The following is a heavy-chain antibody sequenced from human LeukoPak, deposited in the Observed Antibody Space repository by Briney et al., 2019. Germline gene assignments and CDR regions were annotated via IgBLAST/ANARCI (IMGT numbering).Heavy chain of an antibody. CDR3: AKDLAVAGY. Sequence: PGGSLRLSCAASGFTFDDYAMHWVRQAPGKGLEWVAVISYDGSNKYYADSVKGRFTISRDNSKNTLYLQMNSLRAEDTAVYYCAKDLAVAGYWGQGTLVTVSS. CDR1: GFTFDDYA. V-gene: IGHV3-30-3*01. D-gene: IGHD6-19*01. J-gene: IGHJ4*02. CDR2: ISYDGSNK.